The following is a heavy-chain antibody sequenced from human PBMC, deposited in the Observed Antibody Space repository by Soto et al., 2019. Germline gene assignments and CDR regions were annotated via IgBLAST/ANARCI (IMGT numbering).Heavy chain of an antibody. CDR1: GGSISSGGYY. Sequence: TLSLTXTVSGGSISSGGYYWSWIRQHPGKGLEWIGYIYYSGSTYYNPSLKSRVTISVDTSKNQFSLKLSSVTAADAAVYYCARGEMATIMPRYWGQGTLVTVSS. CDR2: IYYSGST. CDR3: ARGEMATIMPRY. J-gene: IGHJ4*02. D-gene: IGHD5-12*01. V-gene: IGHV4-31*02.